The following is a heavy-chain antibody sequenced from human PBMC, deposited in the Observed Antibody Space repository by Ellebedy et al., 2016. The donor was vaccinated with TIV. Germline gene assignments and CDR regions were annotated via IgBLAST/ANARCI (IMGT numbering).Heavy chain of an antibody. D-gene: IGHD4-23*01. J-gene: IGHJ3*01. CDR2: ISSTGYYI. V-gene: IGHV3-21*04. CDR1: GFTFTSYS. CDR3: ARDPVGVGPAFDV. Sequence: GESLKISCAASGFTFTSYSMNWVRQAPGKGLEWVSSISSTGYYIYYADSVKGRFTISRDNAKISLYLQMNSLRAEDTAIYYCARDPVGVGPAFDVWGQGTMVTVSS.